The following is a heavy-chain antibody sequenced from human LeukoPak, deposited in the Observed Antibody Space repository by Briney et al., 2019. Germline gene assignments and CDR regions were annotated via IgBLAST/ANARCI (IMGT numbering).Heavy chain of an antibody. J-gene: IGHJ4*02. CDR1: GGSISSHY. D-gene: IGHD4-11*01. Sequence: SETLSLTCTVSGGSISSHYWSWIRQSPGKGLEWIGYIYYSGSTNYNPSLKSRVTISVDTSKNQFSLKLSSVTAADTAVYYCARLSTVTTSFDYWGQGTLVTVSS. V-gene: IGHV4-59*11. CDR2: IYYSGST. CDR3: ARLSTVTTSFDY.